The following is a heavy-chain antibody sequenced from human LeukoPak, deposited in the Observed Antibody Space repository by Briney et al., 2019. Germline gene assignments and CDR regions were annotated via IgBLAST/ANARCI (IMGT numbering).Heavy chain of an antibody. CDR3: AAGGLYDLLPY. D-gene: IGHD3-3*01. Sequence: SVHVSCQVSGHTLSELTLHWVRPAPGRGRAWVGGFDPGNGEIIYAQKLQGRVTMTEDASTDTAYMELSRLKAEDTAVYCWAAGGLYDLLPYWGQGTLVTVSS. CDR1: GHTLSELT. J-gene: IGHJ4*02. V-gene: IGHV1-24*01. CDR2: FDPGNGEI.